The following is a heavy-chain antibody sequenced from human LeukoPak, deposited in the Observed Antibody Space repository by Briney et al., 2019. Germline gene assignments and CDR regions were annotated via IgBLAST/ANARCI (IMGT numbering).Heavy chain of an antibody. V-gene: IGHV1-8*01. D-gene: IGHD3-3*01. Sequence: ASVKVSCKASGYTFTSYDINWVRQATGQGLEWMGWMNPNSGSTGYAQKFQGRVTMTRNTPISTAYMGLSSLRSEDTAVYYCARGWAYDFWSGYNYYYMDVWGKGTTVTVSS. J-gene: IGHJ6*03. CDR2: MNPNSGST. CDR1: GYTFTSYD. CDR3: ARGWAYDFWSGYNYYYMDV.